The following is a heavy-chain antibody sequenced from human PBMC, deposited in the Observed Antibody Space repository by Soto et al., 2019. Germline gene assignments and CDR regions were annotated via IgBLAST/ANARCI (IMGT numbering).Heavy chain of an antibody. J-gene: IGHJ5*02. D-gene: IGHD3-3*01. CDR2: IWYDGSNT. Sequence: QVQLVESGGGVVQPGTSLRLSCAVSGFTFSDYGMHWVRQAPGKGLEWVAAIWYDGSNTYHTESVRGRFTISRDNSKNTLYLQMNSLRVEDTAVYYCARDDTIFGVVLLGVDHWGQGTLVAVSS. V-gene: IGHV3-33*01. CDR3: ARDDTIFGVVLLGVDH. CDR1: GFTFSDYG.